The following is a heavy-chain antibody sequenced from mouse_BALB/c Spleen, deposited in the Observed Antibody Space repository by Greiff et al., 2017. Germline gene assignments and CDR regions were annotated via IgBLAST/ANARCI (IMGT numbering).Heavy chain of an antibody. CDR3: ARSGEFDY. CDR1: GYTFTSYW. V-gene: IGHV1-87*01. Sequence: VQLQQSGAELARPGASVKLSCKASGYTFTSYWMQWVKQRPGQGLEWIGAIYPGDGDTRYTQKFKGKATLTADKSSSTAYMQLSSLASEDSAVYYCARSGEFDYWGQGTTLTVSS. D-gene: IGHD3-2*02. J-gene: IGHJ2*01. CDR2: IYPGDGDT.